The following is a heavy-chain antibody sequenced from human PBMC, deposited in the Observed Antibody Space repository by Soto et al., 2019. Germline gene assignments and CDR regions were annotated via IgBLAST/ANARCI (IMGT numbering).Heavy chain of an antibody. Sequence: GGSLRLSCAASGSTFSNYAMSWVRQAPGKGLEWVSVISYTGRSIYYADSVKGRFTISRDDSKNTVYLQMNSLRDEDTALYYCAKEAGGTTWHIDYWCQGSLVTVSS. CDR2: ISYTGRSI. J-gene: IGHJ4*02. V-gene: IGHV3-23*01. CDR1: GSTFSNYA. CDR3: AKEAGGTTWHIDY. D-gene: IGHD2-15*01.